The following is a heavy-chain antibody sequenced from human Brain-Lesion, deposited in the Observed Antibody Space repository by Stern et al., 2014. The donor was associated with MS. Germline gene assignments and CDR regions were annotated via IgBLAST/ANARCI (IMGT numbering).Heavy chain of an antibody. D-gene: IGHD3-22*01. CDR2: INGVDDKT. Sequence: QVQLVQSGAEVKKPGASVKVSCKASGYTFIRYDMHWVRQAPGQRLEWMGRINGVDDKTKYSHKFQGRVTITRDTSANTVYMELSSLRSEDTAVYYCARDDHRDSSGHYAPFDYWGQGTRVTVSS. CDR3: ARDDHRDSSGHYAPFDY. V-gene: IGHV1-3*01. CDR1: GYTFIRYD. J-gene: IGHJ4*02.